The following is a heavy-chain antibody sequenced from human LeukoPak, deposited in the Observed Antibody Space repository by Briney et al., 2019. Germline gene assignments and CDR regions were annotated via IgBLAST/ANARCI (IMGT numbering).Heavy chain of an antibody. CDR1: GFTFSSYE. Sequence: GGSLRLSCAASGFTFSSYEMNWVRQAPGKGLEWVSYISSSGSTIYYADSVKGRFTISRDNAKNSLYLQMNSLRAEDTAIYYCAKYLVGSMVRGVNPYYYYYYMDVWGKGTTVTVSS. J-gene: IGHJ6*03. D-gene: IGHD3-10*01. V-gene: IGHV3-48*03. CDR3: AKYLVGSMVRGVNPYYYYYYMDV. CDR2: ISSSGSTI.